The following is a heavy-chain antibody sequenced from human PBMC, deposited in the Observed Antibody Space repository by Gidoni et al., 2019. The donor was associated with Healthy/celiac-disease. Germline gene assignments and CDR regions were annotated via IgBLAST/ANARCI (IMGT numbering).Heavy chain of an antibody. CDR3: ARDKGVRFLEWLSAPHYYYYGMDV. Sequence: QVQLVESGGGVVQPGRSLRLSCAASGFTFSSYAMPWVRQAPGKGLEWVAVISYDGSNKYYADSVKGRFTISRDNSKNTLYLQMNSLRAEDTAVYYCARDKGVRFLEWLSAPHYYYYGMDVWGQGTTVTVSS. J-gene: IGHJ6*02. D-gene: IGHD3-3*01. CDR1: GFTFSSYA. V-gene: IGHV3-30-3*01. CDR2: ISYDGSNK.